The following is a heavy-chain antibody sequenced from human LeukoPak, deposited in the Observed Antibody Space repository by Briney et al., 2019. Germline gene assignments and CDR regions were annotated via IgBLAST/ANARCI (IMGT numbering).Heavy chain of an antibody. J-gene: IGHJ6*03. CDR3: ATTLLRASTYMDV. D-gene: IGHD1-1*01. V-gene: IGHV3-23*01. Sequence: PGGSLRLSCAASGFTFSTYAMSWVRQAPGKGLEWVSGISGSGGSTYYAESVKGRCTISRDNPKNTLYLQMNSLRAEDTAVYYCATTLLRASTYMDVWGKGTTVTVSS. CDR2: ISGSGGST. CDR1: GFTFSTYA.